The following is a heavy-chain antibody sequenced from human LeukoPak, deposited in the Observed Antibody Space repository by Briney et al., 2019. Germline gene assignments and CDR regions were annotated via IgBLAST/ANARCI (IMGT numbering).Heavy chain of an antibody. Sequence: GGSLRLSCAASGFTFSSYGMHWVREAPGKGLEWVAFIRYDGSNKYYADSVKGRSTISRDNSKNTLYLQMNSLRAEDTAVYYCAKAKYSLNWFDPWGQGTLVTVSS. CDR2: IRYDGSNK. D-gene: IGHD2/OR15-2a*01. CDR1: GFTFSSYG. V-gene: IGHV3-30*02. CDR3: AKAKYSLNWFDP. J-gene: IGHJ5*02.